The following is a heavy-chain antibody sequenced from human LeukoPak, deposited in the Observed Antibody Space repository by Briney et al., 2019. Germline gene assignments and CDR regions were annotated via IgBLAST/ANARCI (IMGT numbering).Heavy chain of an antibody. CDR2: ISGSGGST. J-gene: IGHJ4*02. D-gene: IGHD2-15*01. V-gene: IGHV3-23*01. CDR3: ATPPDGYCSGGSCYENY. CDR1: GFTFSSYG. Sequence: GGTLRLSCAASGFTFSSYGMSWVRQAPGKGLEWVSAISGSGGSTYYADSVKGRFTISRDNAKNSLYLQMNSLRAEDTAVYYCATPPDGYCSGGSCYENYWGQGTLVTVSS.